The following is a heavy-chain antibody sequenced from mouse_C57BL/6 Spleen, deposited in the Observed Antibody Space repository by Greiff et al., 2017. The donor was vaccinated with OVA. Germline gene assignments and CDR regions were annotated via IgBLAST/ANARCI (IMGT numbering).Heavy chain of an antibody. CDR1: GYTFTDYY. V-gene: IGHV1-26*01. CDR2: INPNNGGT. D-gene: IGHD1-1*01. Sequence: EVQLQQSGPELVKPGASVKISCKASGYTFTDYYMNWVKQSHGKSLEWIGDINPNNGGTSYNQKFKGKATLTVDKSSSTAYMELRSRTSEDSAVYYCARGIYYYGRFWYFDVWGTGTTVTVSS. J-gene: IGHJ1*03. CDR3: ARGIYYYGRFWYFDV.